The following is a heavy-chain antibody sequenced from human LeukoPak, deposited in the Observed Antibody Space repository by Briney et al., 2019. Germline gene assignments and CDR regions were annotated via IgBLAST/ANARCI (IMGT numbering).Heavy chain of an antibody. Sequence: ESLQISCKGSGYSFTSYWIGWGRQRPGKGVGGMGIIYPGDSDTRYSPSFQGQVTISADKSISTAYLQWSSLKASDTAMYYCARHKYGYKPQMNDAFDIWGQGTMVTVSS. CDR3: ARHKYGYKPQMNDAFDI. D-gene: IGHD5-24*01. J-gene: IGHJ3*02. V-gene: IGHV5-51*01. CDR1: GYSFTSYW. CDR2: IYPGDSDT.